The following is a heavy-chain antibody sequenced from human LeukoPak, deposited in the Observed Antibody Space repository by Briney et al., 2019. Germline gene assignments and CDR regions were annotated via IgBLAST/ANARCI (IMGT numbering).Heavy chain of an antibody. V-gene: IGHV3-48*03. D-gene: IGHD3-10*02. CDR1: GFTFSSYE. Sequence: GSLRLSCAASGFTFSSYEMNWVRQAPGPGLEWVSYISSSGSTIYYADSVKGRFTISRDNAKNSLYLQMNSLRAEDTAVYYCAELGITMIGGVWGKGTTVTTSS. CDR3: AELGITMIGGV. CDR2: ISSSGSTI. J-gene: IGHJ6*04.